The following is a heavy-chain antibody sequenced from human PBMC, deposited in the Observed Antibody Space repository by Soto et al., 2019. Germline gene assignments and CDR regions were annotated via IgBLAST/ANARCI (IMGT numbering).Heavy chain of an antibody. J-gene: IGHJ4*02. V-gene: IGHV4-59*01. CDR1: VGSTTDYY. CDR3: ARGYGYFSQ. Sequence: PSETLSLTCTVSVGSTTDYYWSWIRQAPGKGLELIGFVFYSGTTNYNPSLKSRVTLSIDTSKNEFSLTLTSVTAADTAVYYCARGYGYFSQWGQGALVTVSS. D-gene: IGHD4-17*01. CDR2: VFYSGTT.